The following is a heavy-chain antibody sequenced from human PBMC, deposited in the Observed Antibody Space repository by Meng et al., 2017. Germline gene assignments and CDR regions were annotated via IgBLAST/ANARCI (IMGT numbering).Heavy chain of an antibody. CDR1: GGSFSGYY. CDR2: INHSGST. Sequence: QVQLQQLGAGLLKPSETLSLTSAVYGGSFSGYYWSWIRQPPGKGLEWIGEINHSGSTNYNPSLKSRVTISVDTSKNQFSLKLSSVTAADTAVYYCASSGYSYGYRFDYWGQGTLVTVSS. CDR3: ASSGYSYGYRFDY. V-gene: IGHV4-34*01. D-gene: IGHD5-18*01. J-gene: IGHJ4*02.